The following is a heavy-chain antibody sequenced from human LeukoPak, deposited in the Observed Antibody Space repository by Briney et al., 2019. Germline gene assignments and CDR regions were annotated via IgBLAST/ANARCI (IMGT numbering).Heavy chain of an antibody. CDR1: GFTFSSYA. CDR2: ISYDGSNK. D-gene: IGHD5-18*01. Sequence: PGGSLRLSCAASGFTFSSYAMHWVRQAPGKGLEWVAVISYDGSNKYYADSVKGRFTISRDNAKNSLYLQMNSLRAEDTAVYYCARDLRGYSYGPDDAFDIWGQGTMVTVSS. V-gene: IGHV3-30*04. J-gene: IGHJ3*02. CDR3: ARDLRGYSYGPDDAFDI.